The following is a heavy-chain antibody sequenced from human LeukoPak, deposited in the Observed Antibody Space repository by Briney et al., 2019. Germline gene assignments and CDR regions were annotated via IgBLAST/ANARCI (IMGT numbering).Heavy chain of an antibody. CDR1: GFTFSNHG. CDR3: AKRGVL. V-gene: IGHV3-23*01. J-gene: IGHJ4*02. Sequence: GGSLRLSCAASGFTFSNHGMNWVRQAPGKGLEWVSDINGSGGSTYYADSVKGRFTISRDNSKNTLYLQMNSLRVGDTAIYYCAKRGVLWGQGTLVTVSS. D-gene: IGHD3-10*01. CDR2: INGSGGST.